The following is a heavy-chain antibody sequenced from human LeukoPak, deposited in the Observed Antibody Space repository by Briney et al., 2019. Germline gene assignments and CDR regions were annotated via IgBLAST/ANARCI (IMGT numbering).Heavy chain of an antibody. CDR3: AKAGLPAGPGYYFDY. CDR1: GFTFDDYA. J-gene: IGHJ4*02. CDR2: ISWNSGSI. V-gene: IGHV3-9*01. D-gene: IGHD2-2*01. Sequence: GRSLRLSCAASGFTFDDYAMHWVRQAPGKGLEWVSGISWNSGSIGYADSVKGRFTISRDNAKNSLYLQMNSLRAEDTALYYCAKAGLPAGPGYYFDYWGQGTLVTVSS.